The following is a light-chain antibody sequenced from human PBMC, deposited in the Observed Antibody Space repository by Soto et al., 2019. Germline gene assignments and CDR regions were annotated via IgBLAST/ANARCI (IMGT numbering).Light chain of an antibody. CDR1: SSDVGGYNY. J-gene: IGLJ1*01. CDR3: SSYAGSSYV. Sequence: QSALTQPPSASGSPGQSVTISCTGTSSDVGGYNYVSWYQQHPGKAPKVMIYEVSRRPSGVPDRFSGSKSGNTASLTVSGLQAEDKADYYCSSYAGSSYVFGTGTKVTVL. V-gene: IGLV2-8*01. CDR2: EVS.